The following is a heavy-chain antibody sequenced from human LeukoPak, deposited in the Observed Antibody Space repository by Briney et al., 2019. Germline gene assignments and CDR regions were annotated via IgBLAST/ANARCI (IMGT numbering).Heavy chain of an antibody. V-gene: IGHV4-59*08. CDR2: IYYSGST. Sequence: PSETLSLTCTVSGGSISSYYWSWIRQPPGKGLEWIGYIYYSGSTNYNPSLKSRVTISVDTSKNQFSLKLNSVTADTAVYYCARSIAVTGTFDYWGQGTLVTVSS. CDR1: GGSISSYY. J-gene: IGHJ4*02. CDR3: ARSIAVTGTFDY. D-gene: IGHD6-19*01.